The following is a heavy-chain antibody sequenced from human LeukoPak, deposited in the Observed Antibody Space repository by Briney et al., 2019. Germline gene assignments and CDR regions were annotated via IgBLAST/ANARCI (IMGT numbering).Heavy chain of an antibody. V-gene: IGHV1-2*02. CDR3: ARPSSGSHPLGY. CDR2: INPNSGGT. Sequence: GASLKVSCKTSGYTFTGYYMHWVRQAPGQGLEWMGWINPNSGGTNYAQKFQGRVTMTRDTSISTAYMELSRLKSDDTAVYYCARPSSGSHPLGYWGQGTPVTVSS. J-gene: IGHJ4*02. CDR1: GYTFTGYY. D-gene: IGHD1-26*01.